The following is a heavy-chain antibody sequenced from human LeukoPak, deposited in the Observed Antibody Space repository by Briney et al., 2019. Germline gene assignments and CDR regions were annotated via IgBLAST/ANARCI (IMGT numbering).Heavy chain of an antibody. CDR2: INPNSGGT. CDR1: GYTFTGYY. J-gene: IGHJ3*02. D-gene: IGHD3-16*01. CDR3: ARVLKMITFGGVRGDAFDI. Sequence: ASVKVSCKASGYTFTGYYMHWVRQAPGQGLEWMGWINPNSGGTNYAQKFQGRVTMTRDTSISTAYMELSRLRSDDTAVYYCARVLKMITFGGVRGDAFDIWGQGTMVTVSS. V-gene: IGHV1-2*02.